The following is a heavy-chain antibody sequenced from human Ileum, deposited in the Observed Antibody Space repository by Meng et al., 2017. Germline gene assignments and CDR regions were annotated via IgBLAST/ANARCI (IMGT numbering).Heavy chain of an antibody. CDR1: GFSFSSYA. V-gene: IGHV3-23*01. J-gene: IGHJ4*02. Sequence: GESLKIPWAAPGFSFSSYAMTLAHQAPGKGLEWDSSISDSGTNTYYTDSVKARFTITRDNSKNTLYLQTDSLRDEHAALYYCAKDSGRIAARETFDSWGQGTQVTVSS. CDR2: ISDSGTNT. CDR3: AKDSGRIAARETFDS. D-gene: IGHD6-6*01.